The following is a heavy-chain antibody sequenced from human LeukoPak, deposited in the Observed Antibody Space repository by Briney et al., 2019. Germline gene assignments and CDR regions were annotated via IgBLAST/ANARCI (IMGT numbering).Heavy chain of an antibody. CDR3: ARYITIFGVVIPGGWFDP. V-gene: IGHV1-2*02. CDR1: GYTFTGYY. CDR2: INPNSGGT. D-gene: IGHD3-3*01. Sequence: ASVKVSCKASGYTFTGYYMHWVRQAPGQGLEWMGWINPNSGGTNYAQKFQGRVTMTRDTSISTAYMELSRLRSDDTAVYYCARYITIFGVVIPGGWFDPWGQGTLVTVSS. J-gene: IGHJ5*02.